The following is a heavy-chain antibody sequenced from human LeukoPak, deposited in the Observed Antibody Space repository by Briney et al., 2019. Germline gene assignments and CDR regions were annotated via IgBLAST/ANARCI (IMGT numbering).Heavy chain of an antibody. Sequence: WGSLRLSCAASGFTFSSYSMNWVRQAPGKGLEWVSSISSSSSYIYYADSVKGRFTISRDNAKNSLYLQMNSLRAEDTAVYYCARVDSSGWYLDDAFDIWGQGTMVTVSS. CDR2: ISSSSSYI. V-gene: IGHV3-21*01. J-gene: IGHJ3*02. CDR3: ARVDSSGWYLDDAFDI. CDR1: GFTFSSYS. D-gene: IGHD6-19*01.